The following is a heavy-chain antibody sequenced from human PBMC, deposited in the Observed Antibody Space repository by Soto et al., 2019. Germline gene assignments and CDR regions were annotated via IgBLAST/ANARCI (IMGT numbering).Heavy chain of an antibody. D-gene: IGHD5-18*01. CDR2: IYYSGST. CDR3: AREGYSYDGARYFDY. V-gene: IGHV4-59*01. J-gene: IGHJ4*02. CDR1: GGSISSCY. Sequence: PSETLSLTCTVSGGSISSCYWSWIRQPPGKGLEWIGYIYYSGSTNYNPSLKSRVTISVDTSKNQFSLKLSSVTAADTAVYYCAREGYSYDGARYFDYWGQGTLVTVSS.